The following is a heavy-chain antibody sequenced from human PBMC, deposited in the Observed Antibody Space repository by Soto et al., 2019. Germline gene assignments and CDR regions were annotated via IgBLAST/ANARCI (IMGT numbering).Heavy chain of an antibody. Sequence: QVQLVQSGAEVKKPGSSVRVSCKASGTIFSSYTISWVRQAPGQGLEWMGRIIPILGETNTAQKSQGRATPTADKSTNTAYMELNSLRLEDTALYYCARGLGGRMDDWGQGTTVTVSS. D-gene: IGHD3-16*01. CDR3: ARGLGGRMDD. J-gene: IGHJ6*02. CDR2: IIPILGET. CDR1: GTIFSSYT. V-gene: IGHV1-69*08.